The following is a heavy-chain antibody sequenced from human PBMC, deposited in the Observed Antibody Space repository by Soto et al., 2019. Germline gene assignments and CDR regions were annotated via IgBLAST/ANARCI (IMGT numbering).Heavy chain of an antibody. Sequence: SETLSLTCTVSGGSITSYHWSWIRQPPGKGLEWIGYIYYSGTTNYNPSLKSRATISIDRSKNQFSLKLSSVTAADTAVYYCARGMTTVTTLDYWGQGTLVTVSS. V-gene: IGHV4-59*12. CDR1: GGSITSYH. D-gene: IGHD4-4*01. CDR2: IYYSGTT. CDR3: ARGMTTVTTLDY. J-gene: IGHJ4*02.